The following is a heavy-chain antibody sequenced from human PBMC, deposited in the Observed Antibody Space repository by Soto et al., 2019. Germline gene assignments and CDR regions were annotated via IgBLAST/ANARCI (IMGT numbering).Heavy chain of an antibody. J-gene: IGHJ5*02. CDR3: AIFLLRGYGDYPSWFDP. D-gene: IGHD4-17*01. CDR2: IYYSGST. Sequence: QVQLQESGPGLVKPSQTLSLTCTVSGGSISRGGYYWSWIRQHPGKGLEWIGYIYYSGSTYYKPSLQSRVTISVDTSNNQFSLKLSSVTAADTAVYYCAIFLLRGYGDYPSWFDPWGQGTLVTVSS. CDR1: GGSISRGGYY. V-gene: IGHV4-31*03.